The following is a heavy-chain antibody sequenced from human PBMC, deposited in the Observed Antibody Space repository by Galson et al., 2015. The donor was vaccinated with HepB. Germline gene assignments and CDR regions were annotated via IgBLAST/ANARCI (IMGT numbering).Heavy chain of an antibody. Sequence: LRLSCAASGFTFSSYAMHWVRQAPGKGLEWVAVISYDGGNKYYADSVKGRFTISRDNSKNTLYLQMNSLRAEDTAVYYCAREIVGATTRYFDYWGQGTLVTVSS. J-gene: IGHJ4*02. CDR3: AREIVGATTRYFDY. V-gene: IGHV3-30-3*01. CDR2: ISYDGGNK. D-gene: IGHD1-26*01. CDR1: GFTFSSYA.